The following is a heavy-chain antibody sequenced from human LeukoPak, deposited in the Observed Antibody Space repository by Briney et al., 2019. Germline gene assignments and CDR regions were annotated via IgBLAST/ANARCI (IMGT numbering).Heavy chain of an antibody. CDR1: GFTFSSYG. Sequence: GGSLRLSCAASGFTFSSYGMSWVRQAPGKGLEWVSFIYSGGRTDYADSVKGRFTISRDNSKNTLYLQMSSLRVEDTALYYCARDSQYCSSGSCSPGASDIWGQGTMVTVSS. CDR3: ARDSQYCSSGSCSPGASDI. D-gene: IGHD2-15*01. V-gene: IGHV3-53*01. J-gene: IGHJ3*02. CDR2: IYSGGRT.